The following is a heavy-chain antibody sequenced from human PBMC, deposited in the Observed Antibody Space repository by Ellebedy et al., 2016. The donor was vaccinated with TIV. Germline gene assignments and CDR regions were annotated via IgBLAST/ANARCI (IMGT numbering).Heavy chain of an antibody. Sequence: KVSCKGFGYSFTTYWIGWVRQMPGKGLEWMGIIYPGDFETITRYNPSFQGQVTISVDNSINTAYLQWSSLKASDTAMYYCARQGERPFDFWGQGTLVTVSS. D-gene: IGHD1-1*01. CDR1: GYSFTTYW. CDR2: IYPGDFET. V-gene: IGHV5-51*01. CDR3: ARQGERPFDF. J-gene: IGHJ4*02.